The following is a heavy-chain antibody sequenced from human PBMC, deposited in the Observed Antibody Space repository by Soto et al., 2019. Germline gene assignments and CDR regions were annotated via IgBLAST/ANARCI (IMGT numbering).Heavy chain of an antibody. CDR1: GFTFTSSA. CDR3: AADREKVGVPDYFAFHI. Sequence: GASVKVSCKASGFTFTSSAVQWVRQARGQRLEWIGWIVVGSGNTNYAQKFQERVTITRDMSTSTAYMELSSLRSEDTAVYYCAADREKVGVPDYFAFHIWGQGTMVTVSS. CDR2: IVVGSGNT. D-gene: IGHD1-26*01. V-gene: IGHV1-58*01. J-gene: IGHJ3*02.